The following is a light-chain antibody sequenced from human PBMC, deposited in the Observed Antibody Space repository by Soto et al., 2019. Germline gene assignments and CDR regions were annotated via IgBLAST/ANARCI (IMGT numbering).Light chain of an antibody. V-gene: IGKV3-15*01. J-gene: IGKJ5*01. CDR1: QRVSSN. CDR2: GAS. CDR3: QQSVT. Sequence: IVMTQSPSTLSVSPGERATLSCRASQRVSSNLAWYQRKAGQAPRLLMYGASTRATGIPARFSGSGSGTDFTLTISRLEPEDFAVYYCQQSVTFGQGTRLEIK.